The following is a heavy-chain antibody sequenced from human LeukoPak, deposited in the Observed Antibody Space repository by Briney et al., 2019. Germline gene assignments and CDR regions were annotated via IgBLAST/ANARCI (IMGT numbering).Heavy chain of an antibody. V-gene: IGHV1-18*01. CDR3: ARGVTMIVVVPPHTNWFDP. Sequence: ASVKVSCKASGYTFTSYGISWVRQAPGQGLEWMGWISAYNGNTNYAQKLQGRVTMTTDTSISTAYMELSRLRSDDTAVYYCARGVTMIVVVPPHTNWFDPWGQGTLVTVSS. CDR2: ISAYNGNT. J-gene: IGHJ5*02. CDR1: GYTFTSYG. D-gene: IGHD3-22*01.